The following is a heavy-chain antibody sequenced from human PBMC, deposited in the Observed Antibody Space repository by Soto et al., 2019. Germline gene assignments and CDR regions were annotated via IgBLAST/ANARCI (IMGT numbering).Heavy chain of an antibody. CDR2: IYYSGST. Sequence: SETLSPTCTASSDTIRSSNLWTWIRQHPGKGLEGIGYIYYSGSTYYNPSLKSRVTISVDTSKNQFSLQLSSVTAADTAVYYCARDRKRITMVRGSAPDGMDVWGQGTTVTVSS. CDR1: SDTIRSSNL. D-gene: IGHD3-10*01. CDR3: ARDRKRITMVRGSAPDGMDV. J-gene: IGHJ6*02. V-gene: IGHV4-31*03.